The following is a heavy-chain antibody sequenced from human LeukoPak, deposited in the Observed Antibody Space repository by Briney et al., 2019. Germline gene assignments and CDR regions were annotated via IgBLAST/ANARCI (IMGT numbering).Heavy chain of an antibody. CDR2: IYYSGST. V-gene: IGHV4-59*01. CDR1: GGSISSYY. D-gene: IGHD6-13*01. CDR3: ARGLSIAAADYDAFDI. J-gene: IGHJ3*02. Sequence: SETLSLTCTVSGGSISSYYWSWIRQPPGKGLEWIGYIYYSGSTNYNPSLKSRVTISVDTSKNQFSLKLSSVTAADTAVYYCARGLSIAAADYDAFDIWGQGTMVTVSS.